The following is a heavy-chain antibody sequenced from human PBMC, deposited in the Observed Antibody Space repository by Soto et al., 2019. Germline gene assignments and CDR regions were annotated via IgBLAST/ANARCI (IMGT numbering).Heavy chain of an antibody. CDR2: IWYDGSNK. J-gene: IGHJ4*02. Sequence: QVQLVESGGGVVQPGRSLRLSCAASGFTFSSYGMHWVRQAPGKGLEWVAVIWYDGSNKYYADSVKGRFTISRDNSKNTLYLQMTSLRAEDTAVYYCAREEDGDLLLIDYWGQGTLVTVSS. CDR3: AREEDGDLLLIDY. CDR1: GFTFSSYG. V-gene: IGHV3-33*01. D-gene: IGHD2-21*02.